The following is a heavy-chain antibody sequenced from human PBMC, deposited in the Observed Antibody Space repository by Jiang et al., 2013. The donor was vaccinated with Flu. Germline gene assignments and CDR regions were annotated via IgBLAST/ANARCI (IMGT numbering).Heavy chain of an antibody. CDR3: AKADDFWSGYSPTYYYYMDV. D-gene: IGHD3-3*01. Sequence: QLLESGGGLVQPGGSLRLSCAASGFTFSSYAMSWVRQAPGKGLEWVAALSGSGGTTYYADSVKGRFAISRDNSKNTLYLQMNSLRAEDTAVYYCAKADDFWSGYSPTYYYYMDVWGKGTTVTVSS. CDR1: GFTFSSYA. J-gene: IGHJ6*03. CDR2: LSGSGGTT. V-gene: IGHV3-23*01.